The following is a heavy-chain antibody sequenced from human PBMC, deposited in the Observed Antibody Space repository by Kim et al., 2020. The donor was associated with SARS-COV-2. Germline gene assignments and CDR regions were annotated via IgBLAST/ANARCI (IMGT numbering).Heavy chain of an antibody. J-gene: IGHJ4*02. CDR3: AKDIRYFGWLLLGPFDY. Sequence: GGSLRLSCAASGFTFDDYAMHWVRQAPGKGLEWVSGISWNSGSIGYADSVKGRFTISRDNAKNSLYLQMNSLRAEDTALYYCAKDIRYFGWLLLGPFDYWGQGTLVTVSS. CDR1: GFTFDDYA. CDR2: ISWNSGSI. D-gene: IGHD3-9*01. V-gene: IGHV3-9*01.